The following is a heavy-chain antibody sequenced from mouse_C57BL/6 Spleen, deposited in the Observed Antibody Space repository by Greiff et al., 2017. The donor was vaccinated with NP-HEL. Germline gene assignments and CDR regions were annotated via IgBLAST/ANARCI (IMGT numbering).Heavy chain of an antibody. J-gene: IGHJ1*03. D-gene: IGHD1-1*01. CDR1: GYAFSSYW. CDR2: IYPGDGDT. Sequence: QVQLKESGAELVKPGASVKISCKASGYAFSSYWMNWVKQRPGKGLEWIGQIYPGDGDTNYNGKFKGKATLTADKSSSTAYMQLSSLTSEDSAVYFCARSTATVVAPNDVWGTGTTVTVSS. V-gene: IGHV1-80*01. CDR3: ARSTATVVAPNDV.